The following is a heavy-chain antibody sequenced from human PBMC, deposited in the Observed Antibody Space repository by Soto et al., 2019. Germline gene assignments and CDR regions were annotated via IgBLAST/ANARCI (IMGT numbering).Heavy chain of an antibody. V-gene: IGHV5-51*01. Sequence: GESLKISCKGSGYSFTSYWIGWVRQMPGKGLEWMGIIYPGDSDTRYSPSFQGQVTISADKSISTAYLQWSSLKPSDTAMYYCARHTLELIDYGAFDYWGQGTLVTVSS. D-gene: IGHD4-17*01. CDR3: ARHTLELIDYGAFDY. J-gene: IGHJ4*02. CDR1: GYSFTSYW. CDR2: IYPGDSDT.